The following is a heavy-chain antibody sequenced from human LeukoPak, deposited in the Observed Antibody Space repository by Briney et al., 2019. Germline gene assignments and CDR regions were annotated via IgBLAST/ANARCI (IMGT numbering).Heavy chain of an antibody. D-gene: IGHD3-16*01. Sequence: ASVKVSCKASGYTFTGYYMHWVRQAPGQGLEWMGWINPNSGGTNYAQKFQGRVTMTRDTSISTAYMELSRLRSDDTAVYYCARDLGGRRLGKTFDYWGQGTLVTVSS. CDR3: ARDLGGRRLGKTFDY. CDR1: GYTFTGYY. CDR2: INPNSGGT. V-gene: IGHV1-2*02. J-gene: IGHJ4*02.